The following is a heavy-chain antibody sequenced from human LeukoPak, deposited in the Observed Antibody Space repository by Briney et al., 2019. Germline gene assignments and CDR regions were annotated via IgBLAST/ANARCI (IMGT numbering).Heavy chain of an antibody. CDR1: GFTFSSYG. CDR3: ASRYCTGVNCFAASYMCMDV. V-gene: IGHV3-7*01. Sequence: GGSLRLSCAASGFTFSSYGMHWVRQAPGKGLEWVANIKQDGSEKYYVDSVKGRFTISRDNADRSLYLQMTSLRVEDTAVYFCASRYCTGVNCFAASYMCMDVWGKGTTVTVSS. CDR2: IKQDGSEK. D-gene: IGHD2-8*02. J-gene: IGHJ6*03.